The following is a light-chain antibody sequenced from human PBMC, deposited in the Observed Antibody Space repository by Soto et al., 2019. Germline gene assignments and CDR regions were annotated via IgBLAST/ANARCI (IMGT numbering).Light chain of an antibody. V-gene: IGKV4-1*01. CDR3: QQYLSAPWT. CDR1: QSILYSSNNNNY. J-gene: IGKJ1*01. CDR2: WAS. Sequence: DIVMTQSPDSLAVSLGERATINCESSQSILYSSNNNNYLAWYQQKPGQPPKLLIYWASTRESGVPDRFSGSGSGTHFTLPSSSLQAEDVAFYYCQQYLSAPWTFGQGTKVE.